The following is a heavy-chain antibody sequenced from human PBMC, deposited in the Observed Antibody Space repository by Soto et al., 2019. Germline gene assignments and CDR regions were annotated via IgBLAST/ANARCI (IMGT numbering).Heavy chain of an antibody. Sequence: PSETLSLTCTVSGGSISSSSYYWGWIRQPPGKGLEWIGSIYYSGSTYYNPSLKSRVTISVDTSKNQFSLKLSSVTAADTAVYYCASRSHGGRYFDWLWTADWFDPWGQGTLVTVSS. CDR3: ASRSHGGRYFDWLWTADWFDP. J-gene: IGHJ5*02. CDR2: IYYSGST. CDR1: GGSISSSSYY. D-gene: IGHD3-9*01. V-gene: IGHV4-39*01.